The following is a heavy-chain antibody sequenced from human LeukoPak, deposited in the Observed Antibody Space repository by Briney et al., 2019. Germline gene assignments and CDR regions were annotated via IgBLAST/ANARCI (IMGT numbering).Heavy chain of an antibody. CDR1: GGSISSYY. CDR2: IYYSGST. Sequence: SETLSLTCTVSGGSISSYYWSWIRQPPGKGLEWIGYIYYSGSTNYNPSLKSRVTISVDTSKNQFSLKLSSVTAADTAVYYCARGLYYDSSGYRYDAFDIWGQGTMVTVSS. V-gene: IGHV4-59*01. D-gene: IGHD3-22*01. CDR3: ARGLYYDSSGYRYDAFDI. J-gene: IGHJ3*02.